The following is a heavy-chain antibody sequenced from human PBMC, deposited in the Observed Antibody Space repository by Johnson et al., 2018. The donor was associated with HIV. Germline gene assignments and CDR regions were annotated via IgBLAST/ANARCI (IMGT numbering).Heavy chain of an antibody. J-gene: IGHJ3*02. V-gene: IGHV3-66*01. CDR2: LFSGGSI. Sequence: VQLVESGGGLVQPGGSLRLSCAASGFTVSSYYMSWVRQAPGKGLEWVSVLFSGGSIYFADSVKGRFTISRDNSKNTLYLQMNSLRAEDTAVYYCARACIDGYTCDAFDIWGQGTMVTVSS. D-gene: IGHD5-24*01. CDR1: GFTVSSYY. CDR3: ARACIDGYTCDAFDI.